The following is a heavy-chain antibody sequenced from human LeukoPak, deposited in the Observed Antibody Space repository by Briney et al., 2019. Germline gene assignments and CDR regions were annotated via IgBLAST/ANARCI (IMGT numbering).Heavy chain of an antibody. CDR3: ARDETEQWLVLEAFDI. J-gene: IGHJ3*02. Sequence: GGSLRLSCSASGFTFSSYGIHWVRQAPGKGLEYVSTITSHGGSAYYADSVKGRFTISRDNSKNTLYLQMSSLRPEDTAVYYCARDETEQWLVLEAFDIWGQGTVVTVSS. CDR1: GFTFSSYG. CDR2: ITSHGGSA. V-gene: IGHV3-64D*09. D-gene: IGHD6-19*01.